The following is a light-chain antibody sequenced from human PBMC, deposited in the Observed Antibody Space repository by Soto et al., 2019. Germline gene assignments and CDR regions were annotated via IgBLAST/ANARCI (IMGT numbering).Light chain of an antibody. CDR3: MQALQAPLT. V-gene: IGKV2-30*02. Sequence: DAVLTQSPVSLPVTLGQPASISCKSSHSLVHSDGNTYLNWFHQRPGQSPRRLLYRVSNRDSGVPDRISGSGSGTYFTLEISRVAAEDVGLYYCMQALQAPLTFGQGTKVDIK. CDR1: HSLVHSDGNTY. CDR2: RVS. J-gene: IGKJ1*01.